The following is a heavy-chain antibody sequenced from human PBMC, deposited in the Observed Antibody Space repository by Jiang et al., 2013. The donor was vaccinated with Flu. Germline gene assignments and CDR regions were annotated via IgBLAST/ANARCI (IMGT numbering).Heavy chain of an antibody. J-gene: IGHJ4*02. CDR3: ARHLTY. V-gene: IGHV4-34*01. CDR1: GGSFSGYY. D-gene: IGHD4/OR15-4a*01. Sequence: LLKPSETLSLTCAVYGGSFSGYYWSWIRQPPGKGLEWIGEINHSGSTNYNPSLKSRVTISVDTSKNQFSLKLSSVTAADTAVYYCARHLTYWGQGTLVTVSS. CDR2: INHSGST.